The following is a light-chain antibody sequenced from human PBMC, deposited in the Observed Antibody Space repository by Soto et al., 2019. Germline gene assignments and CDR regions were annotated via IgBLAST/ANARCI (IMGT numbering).Light chain of an antibody. CDR3: QQRNNWPWT. V-gene: IGKV3-11*01. Sequence: EIVLTQSPATLSLSPGQRATLSCRASQSVSGDLAWFQQKPGQAPRLLIYDTYNGATGLPARFSGSGSGTDFTRTISSLEPEDFAVYYCQQRNNWPWTFGQGTKVEIK. CDR1: QSVSGD. CDR2: DTY. J-gene: IGKJ1*01.